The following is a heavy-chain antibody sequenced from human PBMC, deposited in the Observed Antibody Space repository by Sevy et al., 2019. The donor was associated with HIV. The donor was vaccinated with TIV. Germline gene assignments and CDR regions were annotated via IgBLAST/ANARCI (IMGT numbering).Heavy chain of an antibody. J-gene: IGHJ6*02. CDR3: ARESYDILPGSRGMDV. D-gene: IGHD3-9*01. CDR2: IYYSGST. V-gene: IGHV4-59*01. Sequence: SETLSLTCTVSGGSISSYYWSWIRQPPGKRLEWVGYIYYSGSTNYNPSLKSRVTISVDTSKNQFSLKLRSVTAADTAVYYCARESYDILPGSRGMDVWGQGTTVTVSS. CDR1: GGSISSYY.